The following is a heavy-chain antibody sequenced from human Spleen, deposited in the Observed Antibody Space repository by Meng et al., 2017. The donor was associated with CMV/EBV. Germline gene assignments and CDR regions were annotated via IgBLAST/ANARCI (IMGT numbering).Heavy chain of an antibody. J-gene: IGHJ6*02. D-gene: IGHD6-6*01. CDR2: IIPILGIA. Sequence: SVKVSCKASGGTFSSYTISWVRQAPGQGLEWMGRIIPILGIANYAQKFQGRVTITADKSTTTAYMELSSLRSEDTAVYYCARPYSSSSGSGEEQLNYYSYGMDVWGQGTTVTVSS. CDR1: GGTFSSYT. V-gene: IGHV1-69*02. CDR3: ARPYSSSSGSGEEQLNYYSYGMDV.